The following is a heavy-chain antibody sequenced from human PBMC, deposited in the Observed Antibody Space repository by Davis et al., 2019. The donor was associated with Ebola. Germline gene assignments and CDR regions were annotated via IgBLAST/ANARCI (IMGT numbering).Heavy chain of an antibody. CDR1: GGSISNYY. CDR2: IYSSGCT. D-gene: IGHD3-10*01. CDR3: AVYYGSRNYAAGRPIIDV. V-gene: IGHV4-59*01. Sequence: PSETLSLTCTASGGSISNYYCGWIRQLPGKGLEWIGYIYSSGCTNYNPSLKSRVTISVDTTKNPFSLMLSSVTAADTAVYYCAVYYGSRNYAAGRPIIDVWGQGTTVTVSS. J-gene: IGHJ6*02.